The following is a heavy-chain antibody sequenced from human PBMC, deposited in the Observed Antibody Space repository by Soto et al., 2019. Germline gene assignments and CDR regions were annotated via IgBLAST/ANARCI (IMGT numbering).Heavy chain of an antibody. CDR2: INAGSGNA. V-gene: IGHV1-3*01. Sequence: ASVKVSCKASRYTFTSYAIHWVRQAPGQRLEWMGWINAGSGNAKYSQKFQGRVTITRDTSASTAYMELNSLRSEDTAVYYCARGDLLSGFWWLDPWGQGTLVTV. J-gene: IGHJ5*02. CDR1: RYTFTSYA. D-gene: IGHD3-3*01. CDR3: ARGDLLSGFWWLDP.